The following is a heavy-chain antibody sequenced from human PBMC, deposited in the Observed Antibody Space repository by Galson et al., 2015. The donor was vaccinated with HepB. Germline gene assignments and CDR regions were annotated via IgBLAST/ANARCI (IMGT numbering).Heavy chain of an antibody. CDR1: GFTFSSYA. CDR3: ARLDTAMGPFDY. V-gene: IGHV3-33*08. Sequence: SLRLSCAASGFTFSSYAMSWVRQAPGKGLEWVAVIWYDGSNKYYADSVKGRFTISRDNSKNTLYLQMNSLRAEDTAVYYCARLDTAMGPFDYWGQGTLVTVSS. J-gene: IGHJ4*02. D-gene: IGHD5-18*01. CDR2: IWYDGSNK.